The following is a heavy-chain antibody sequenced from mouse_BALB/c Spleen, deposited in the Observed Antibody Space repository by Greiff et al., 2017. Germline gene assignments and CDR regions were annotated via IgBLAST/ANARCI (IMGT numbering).Heavy chain of an antibody. CDR1: GFTFSDYY. CDR3: ARANYDYAMDY. CDR2: ISDGGSYT. J-gene: IGHJ4*01. V-gene: IGHV5-4*02. D-gene: IGHD2-4*01. Sequence: EVHLVESGGGLVKPGGSLKLSCAASGFTFSDYYMYWVRQTPEKRLEWVATISDGGSYTYYPDSVKGRFTISRDNAKNNLYLQMSSLKSEDTAMYYCARANYDYAMDYWGQGTSVTVSS.